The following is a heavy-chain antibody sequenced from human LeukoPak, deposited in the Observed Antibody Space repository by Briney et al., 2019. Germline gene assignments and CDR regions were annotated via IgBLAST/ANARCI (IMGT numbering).Heavy chain of an antibody. CDR3: ARSLPPAL. V-gene: IGHV4-59*01. CDR2: VFYSGST. CDR1: GGSISNYY. J-gene: IGHJ4*02. Sequence: SETLSLTCTVSGGSISNYYWSWIRQPPGKGLEWIGYVFYSGSTNYNPSLKSRVTISVDTSRNQFSLKLNSATTADTAVYYCARSLPPALWGQGTLVTVSS.